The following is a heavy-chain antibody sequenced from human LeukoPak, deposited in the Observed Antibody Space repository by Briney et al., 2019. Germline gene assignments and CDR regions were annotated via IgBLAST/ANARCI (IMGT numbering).Heavy chain of an antibody. CDR1: GYIFTKYV. CDR2: IKAVNGDT. CDR3: ARDDCGDTCYPGGY. D-gene: IGHD2-21*01. J-gene: IGHJ4*02. Sequence: AAVKVSCKASGYIFTKYVVHWVRQAPGQRPEWMGWIKAVNGDTKYSQNFQDRLTITSDTSASTVYMELSSLTSEDTALYSCARDDCGDTCYPGGYWGQGTLVTVSS. V-gene: IGHV1-3*01.